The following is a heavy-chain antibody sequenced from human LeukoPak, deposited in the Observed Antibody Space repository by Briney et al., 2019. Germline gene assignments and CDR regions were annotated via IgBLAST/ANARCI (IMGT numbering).Heavy chain of an antibody. CDR3: ARTVQTPTPDGLWPHPYYFDY. D-gene: IGHD3-10*01. V-gene: IGHV1-46*01. J-gene: IGHJ4*02. CDR2: INPSGGST. Sequence: ASVKVSCKASGYTFTSYYMHWVRQAPGQGLEWMGIINPSGGSTSYAQKFQGRVTMTRDTSTSTVYMELSSLRSEDTAVYYCARTVQTPTPDGLWPHPYYFDYWGQGTLVTVSS. CDR1: GYTFTSYY.